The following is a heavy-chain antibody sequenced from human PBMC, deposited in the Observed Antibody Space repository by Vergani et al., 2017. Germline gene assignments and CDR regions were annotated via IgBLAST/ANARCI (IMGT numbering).Heavy chain of an antibody. Sequence: EVQVVESGGGLIKPGGSLRLSCVVSGITFKNAWINWVRQAPGKGLEWIGRIRSKNDGGTADYAAPLKGRFTISRDDSKDSAFLLVNNLKTEDAAVYFCYTGCHDYWGQGTLVTVSS. CDR1: GITFKNAW. D-gene: IGHD5-12*01. V-gene: IGHV3-15*01. CDR3: YTGCHDY. CDR2: IRSKNDGGTA. J-gene: IGHJ4*02.